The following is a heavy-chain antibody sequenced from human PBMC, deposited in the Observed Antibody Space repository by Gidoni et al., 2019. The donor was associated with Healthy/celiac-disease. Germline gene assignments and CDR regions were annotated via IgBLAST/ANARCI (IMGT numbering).Heavy chain of an antibody. J-gene: IGHJ6*03. V-gene: IGHV1-69*09. CDR3: ARDRKAPYQNYYYMDV. D-gene: IGHD2-2*01. Sequence: QVQLVQSGAEVKKPGSSVKLSCKASGATFTSYAISWVRQAPGQGLEWMGRINPILGIANYAQKFQGRVTITADKSTSTAYMELSSLRSEDTAVYYCARDRKAPYQNYYYMDVWGKGTTVTVSS. CDR2: INPILGIA. CDR1: GATFTSYA.